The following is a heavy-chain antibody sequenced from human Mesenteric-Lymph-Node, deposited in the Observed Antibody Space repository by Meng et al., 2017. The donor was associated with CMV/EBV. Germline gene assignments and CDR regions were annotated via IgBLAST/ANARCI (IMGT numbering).Heavy chain of an antibody. Sequence: GGSLRLSCEASGFSFSSYWMSWVRQAPGKGLEWVANINEDGSEKYYEDTVRGRFPISRDKAENSLYLQMNSLRGEDTAVYYCARYYDVLNAYLHYFDYWGHGTLVTVSS. CDR3: ARYYDVLNAYLHYFDY. J-gene: IGHJ4*01. CDR2: INEDGSEK. CDR1: GFSFSSYW. V-gene: IGHV3-7*01. D-gene: IGHD3-9*01.